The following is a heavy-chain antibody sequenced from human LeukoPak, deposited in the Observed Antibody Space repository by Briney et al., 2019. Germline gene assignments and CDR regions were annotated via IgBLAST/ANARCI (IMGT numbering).Heavy chain of an antibody. Sequence: ASVKVSCKASGHTFTGYYMHWVRQAPGQGLEWMGWINPNSGGTNYAQKFQGRVTMTRDTSISTAYMELSRLRSDDTAVYYCARDAYYDSSVNFDYWGQGTLVTVSS. CDR2: INPNSGGT. D-gene: IGHD3-22*01. CDR1: GHTFTGYY. V-gene: IGHV1-2*02. CDR3: ARDAYYDSSVNFDY. J-gene: IGHJ4*02.